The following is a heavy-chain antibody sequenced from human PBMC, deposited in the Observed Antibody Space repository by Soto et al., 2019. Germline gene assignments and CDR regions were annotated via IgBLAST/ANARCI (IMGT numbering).Heavy chain of an antibody. D-gene: IGHD2-21*02. CDR2: IAFDGSQE. CDR1: GFTFNTSG. Sequence: QVQLVESGGGVVQPGRALRLSCAASGFTFNTSGMHWVRQGPGKGLEWVAVIAFDGSQEFYGDSVRGRFTISRDNSKNTLFLQMKSLTPEDTAVYYCATKVRVTNYLYYGMDVWGQGTTVTVSS. V-gene: IGHV3-30*03. J-gene: IGHJ6*02. CDR3: ATKVRVTNYLYYGMDV.